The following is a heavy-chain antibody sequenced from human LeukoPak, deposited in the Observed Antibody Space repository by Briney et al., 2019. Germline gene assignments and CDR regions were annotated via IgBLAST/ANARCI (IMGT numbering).Heavy chain of an antibody. CDR3: ARQRYYGLGIYYFDY. J-gene: IGHJ4*02. CDR2: IYPGDSDT. Sequence: GESLKISCKGSGYSFTSYWIGWVRQMPGKGLEWMGIIYPGDSDTRYSPSFQGQVTISADKSISTAYLQWSSLKASDTAMYYCARQRYYGLGIYYFDYWGQGTLVTVSS. CDR1: GYSFTSYW. V-gene: IGHV5-51*01. D-gene: IGHD3-10*01.